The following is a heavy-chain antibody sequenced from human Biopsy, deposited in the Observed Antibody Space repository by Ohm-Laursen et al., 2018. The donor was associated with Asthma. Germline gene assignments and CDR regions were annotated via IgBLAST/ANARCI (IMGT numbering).Heavy chain of an antibody. CDR2: ISYTGSA. V-gene: IGHV4-59*04. CDR3: VRGSSSWHHGPFHYYYGLDV. Sequence: GTLSLTCTVSGVSIRSYYWTWIRQPPGKGLEWMGSISYTGSAYHNPSLKSRVTVSADTSKNQFSLKLTSVTAADTAVYYCVRGSSSWHHGPFHYYYGLDVWGQGTTATVSS. CDR1: GVSIRSYY. J-gene: IGHJ6*02. D-gene: IGHD6-13*01.